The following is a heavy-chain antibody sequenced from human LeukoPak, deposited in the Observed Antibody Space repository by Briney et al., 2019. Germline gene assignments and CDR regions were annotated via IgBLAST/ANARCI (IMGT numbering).Heavy chain of an antibody. V-gene: IGHV3-30*04. CDR2: ISYDGSNK. D-gene: IGHD3-10*01. CDR1: GFTFSSYA. Sequence: PGGSLRLSCAASGFTFSSYAMHWVRQAPGKGLEWVAVISYDGSNKYYADSVKGRFTISRDNSKNTLYLQMNSLRAEDTAVYYCARDGWGSGSYFSVHDYWGQGTLVTVSS. CDR3: ARDGWGSGSYFSVHDY. J-gene: IGHJ4*02.